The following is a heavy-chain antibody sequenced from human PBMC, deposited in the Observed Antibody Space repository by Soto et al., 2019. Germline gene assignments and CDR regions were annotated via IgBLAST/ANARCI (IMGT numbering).Heavy chain of an antibody. CDR2: ISSSSSYI. J-gene: IGHJ6*02. V-gene: IGHV3-21*01. CDR1: GFTFSSYS. Sequence: EVQLVESGGGLVKPGGSVRLSCAASGFTFSSYSMNWVRKAPGKGLEWVSSISSSSSYIYYADSVKGRFTISRDNAKNSLYLQMNSLRAEDTAVYYCARESGYYSYGMDGWGQGTTVTVSS. CDR3: ARESGYYSYGMDG. D-gene: IGHD3-3*01.